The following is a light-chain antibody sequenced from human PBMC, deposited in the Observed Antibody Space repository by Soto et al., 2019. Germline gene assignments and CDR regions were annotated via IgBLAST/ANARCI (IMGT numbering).Light chain of an antibody. J-gene: IGKJ3*01. CDR2: DAS. V-gene: IGKV1-33*01. CDR1: QDISNY. CDR3: QQYDNLPIFT. Sequence: DIQMTQSPSSLSASVGDRVTITCQASQDISNYLNWYQQKPGKAPKLLIYDASNLETGVPSRFSGSGSETDFTLTISSLQPEDIATYYCQQYDNLPIFTFGPGTKVDIK.